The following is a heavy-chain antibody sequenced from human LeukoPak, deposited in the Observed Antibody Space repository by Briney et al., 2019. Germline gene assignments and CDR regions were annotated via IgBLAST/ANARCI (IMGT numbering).Heavy chain of an antibody. V-gene: IGHV4-39*01. CDR2: IYYSGST. CDR3: ARREYSSSSLDY. CDR1: GGSVSSYY. D-gene: IGHD6-6*01. Sequence: SETLSLTCTVSGGSVSSYYWGWIRQPPGKGLEWIGSIYYSGSTYYNPSLKSRVTISVDTSKNQFSLKLSSVTTADTAVYYCARREYSSSSLDYWGQGTLVTVSS. J-gene: IGHJ4*02.